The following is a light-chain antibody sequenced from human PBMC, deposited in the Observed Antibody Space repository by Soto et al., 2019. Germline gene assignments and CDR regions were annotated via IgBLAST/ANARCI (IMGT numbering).Light chain of an antibody. Sequence: QSALTQPPSASGSPGQSVAISCTGTSSDVGGYNYVSWYQQHPGKAHKLMIYEVSKRPSGAPDRFSGSKSGNTASLTVSGLQAEDEADYYCSSYAGSNNVVFGGGTQLTVL. CDR1: SSDVGGYNY. CDR2: EVS. J-gene: IGLJ2*01. V-gene: IGLV2-8*01. CDR3: SSYAGSNNVV.